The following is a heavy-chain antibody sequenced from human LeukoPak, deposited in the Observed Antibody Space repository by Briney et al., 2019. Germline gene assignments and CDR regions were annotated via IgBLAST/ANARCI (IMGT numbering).Heavy chain of an antibody. D-gene: IGHD2-15*01. CDR3: AKAPVTTCRGAFCYPFDY. Sequence: PAGGSLRLSCAASGFTFSSYWMSWVRQAPGKGLEWVANIKQDGSEKYYVDSVKGRFTISRDSSKNTLFLQMNRLRPEDAAVYYGAKAPVTTCRGAFCYPFDYWGLGTLVTVSS. J-gene: IGHJ4*02. V-gene: IGHV3-7*03. CDR1: GFTFSSYW. CDR2: IKQDGSEK.